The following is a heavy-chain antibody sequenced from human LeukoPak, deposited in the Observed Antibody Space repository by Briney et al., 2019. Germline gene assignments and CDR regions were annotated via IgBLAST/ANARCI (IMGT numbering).Heavy chain of an antibody. J-gene: IGHJ4*02. CDR1: GGSFSGYY. D-gene: IGHD3-10*01. Sequence: SETLSLTCAVYGGSFSGYYWSWIRQPPGKGLEWIGEINHSGSTNYNPSLKSRVTISVDKSKNQFSLKLTSVTAADTAVYYCARAQVNYFDYWGQGTLVTVSS. CDR2: INHSGST. V-gene: IGHV4-34*01. CDR3: ARAQVNYFDY.